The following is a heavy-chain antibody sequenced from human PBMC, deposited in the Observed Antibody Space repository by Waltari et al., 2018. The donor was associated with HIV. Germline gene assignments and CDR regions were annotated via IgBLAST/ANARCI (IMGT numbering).Heavy chain of an antibody. D-gene: IGHD3-22*01. Sequence: EVQLLESGGGLVQPGESLRLSCAASGFIFKNYAMNWVRLVPGKGLEWVSTIAGRSSATYYEDDLKGRFTISRDNSNSTLYLQRDNLIAADTATYFCAQTVQESPFYFESSGFYVWGQGSLVTVAS. J-gene: IGHJ4*02. CDR1: GFIFKNYA. V-gene: IGHV3-23*01. CDR2: IAGRSSAT. CDR3: AQTVQESPFYFESSGFYV.